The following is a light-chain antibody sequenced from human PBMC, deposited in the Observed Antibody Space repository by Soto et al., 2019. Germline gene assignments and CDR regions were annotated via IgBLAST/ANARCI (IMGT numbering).Light chain of an antibody. V-gene: IGKV1-5*03. CDR1: QSAYAW. CDR2: KES. Sequence: DIQMTQYPSTLAASVGDRVTITCRASQSAYAWLACVQQKAGKARKLLIYKESTLESGVPSRFSGSGSGTEFTLTISSLHPDACATYYCLQYDTDRSIGQGTKVEIK. CDR3: LQYDTDRS. J-gene: IGKJ1*01.